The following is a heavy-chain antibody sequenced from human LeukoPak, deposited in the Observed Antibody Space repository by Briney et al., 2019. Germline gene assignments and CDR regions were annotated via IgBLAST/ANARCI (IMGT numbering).Heavy chain of an antibody. Sequence: SETLSLTCSVSGGSISSGGYYWNWIRQPPGKGLEWIGYIYYSGSTNYNPSLKSRVTISVDTSKNQFSLKLSSVTAADTAVYYCARGRRYCSSTSCTHYYYYMDVWGKGTTVTVSS. V-gene: IGHV4-61*08. J-gene: IGHJ6*03. CDR3: ARGRRYCSSTSCTHYYYYMDV. CDR2: IYYSGST. D-gene: IGHD2-2*01. CDR1: GGSISSGGYY.